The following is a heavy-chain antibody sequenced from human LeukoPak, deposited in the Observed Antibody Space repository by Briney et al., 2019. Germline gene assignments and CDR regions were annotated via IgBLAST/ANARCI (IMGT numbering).Heavy chain of an antibody. V-gene: IGHV3-30-3*01. Sequence: QAGGSLRLSCAASGFTFSSYAMHWVRQAPGKGLEWVAVISYDGSNKYYADSVKGRFTISRDNSKNTLYLQMNSLRAEDTAVYYCARDIELEPRVYYFDYWGQGTLATVSS. CDR3: ARDIELEPRVYYFDY. CDR2: ISYDGSNK. D-gene: IGHD1-1*01. J-gene: IGHJ4*02. CDR1: GFTFSSYA.